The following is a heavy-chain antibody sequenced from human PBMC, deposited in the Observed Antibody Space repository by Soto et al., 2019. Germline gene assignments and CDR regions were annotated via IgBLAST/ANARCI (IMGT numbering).Heavy chain of an antibody. CDR3: ARRQIEISNWFDP. J-gene: IGHJ5*02. D-gene: IGHD3-3*01. CDR2: IYPGDSDT. CDR1: EYSSTRYW. Sequence: SGGEYSSTRYWTGRVNKMTGKGLEWMGIIYPGDSDTRYSPSFQGQVTISADKSISTAYLQWSSLKASDTAMYYWARRQIEISNWFDPWGQGTLVTVS. V-gene: IGHV5-51*07.